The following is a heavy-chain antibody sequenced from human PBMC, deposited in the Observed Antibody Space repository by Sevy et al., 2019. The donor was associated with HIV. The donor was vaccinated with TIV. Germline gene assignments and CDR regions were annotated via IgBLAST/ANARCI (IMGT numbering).Heavy chain of an antibody. V-gene: IGHV3-30*18. J-gene: IGHJ6*02. Sequence: GGSLRLSCAASGFTFSSFGMHWVRQAPGKGLEWVSFISYDGSNKKYADSVKGRLTVSRDKSKNTLYLQMKGLRAEDTAVYYCAKDLDYFDSSAGPSSLIYNYYYGLEDWGPGTTVTVSS. D-gene: IGHD3-22*01. CDR1: GFTFSSFG. CDR2: ISYDGSNK. CDR3: AKDLDYFDSSAGPSSLIYNYYYGLED.